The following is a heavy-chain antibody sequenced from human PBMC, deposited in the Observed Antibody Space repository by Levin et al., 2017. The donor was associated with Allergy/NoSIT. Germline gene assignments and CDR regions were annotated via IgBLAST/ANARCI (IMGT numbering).Heavy chain of an antibody. V-gene: IGHV4-34*01. Sequence: SETLSLTCAVYGGSFSGYFWTWIRQPPGKGLEWIGEINHRGSTNYNPSLKSRISMSVDTSRNQFSLNLSSVTAADTAVYYCARGLGLFGELFDWGQGTLVTVSS. D-gene: IGHD3-10*01. CDR3: ARGLGLFGELFD. J-gene: IGHJ4*02. CDR2: INHRGST. CDR1: GGSFSGYF.